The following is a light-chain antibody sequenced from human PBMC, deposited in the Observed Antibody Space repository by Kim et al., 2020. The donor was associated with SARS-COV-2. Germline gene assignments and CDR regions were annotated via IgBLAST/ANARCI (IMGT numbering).Light chain of an antibody. Sequence: DIMLTQSPSSLSASVGDRVTITCRASQSVDIFLNWYQQRPGKAPTLLIYGASNLQGGVPTRFTGSGSGTDFTLTIGNLQPEDFATYYCQQSSSPPWTFGQGTKVDIK. CDR1: QSVDIF. V-gene: IGKV1-39*01. CDR2: GAS. J-gene: IGKJ1*01. CDR3: QQSSSPPWT.